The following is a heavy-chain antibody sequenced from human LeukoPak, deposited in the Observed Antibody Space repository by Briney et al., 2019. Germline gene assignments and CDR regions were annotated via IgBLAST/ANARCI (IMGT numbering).Heavy chain of an antibody. D-gene: IGHD6-25*01. Sequence: SETLSLTCTVSGYSISSGYYWGWIRQPPGKGLEWIGSIYRSGSTSYNPSLKSRVTISVDTSKNQFSLNLISMTAADTAVYYCARAAGIAAAGIVDAFDVWGQGTMVTVSS. V-gene: IGHV4-38-2*02. CDR2: IYRSGST. CDR1: GYSISSGYY. J-gene: IGHJ3*01. CDR3: ARAAGIAAAGIVDAFDV.